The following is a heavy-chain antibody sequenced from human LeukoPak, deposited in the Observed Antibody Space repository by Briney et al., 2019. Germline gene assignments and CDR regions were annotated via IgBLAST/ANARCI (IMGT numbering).Heavy chain of an antibody. V-gene: IGHV3-7*03. CDR2: IKQDGSEK. CDR3: GRDFDGYYYSAYYVDY. D-gene: IGHD5-24*01. J-gene: IGHJ4*02. CDR1: GFTFSNAW. Sequence: GGSLRLSCAASGFTFSNAWMNWVRQAPGKGLEWVAKIKQDGSEKYYVDSVKGRFTISRDNAKNSLYLQMNTLRTEDTAVYYCGRDFDGYYYSAYYVDYWGQGTLVTVSS.